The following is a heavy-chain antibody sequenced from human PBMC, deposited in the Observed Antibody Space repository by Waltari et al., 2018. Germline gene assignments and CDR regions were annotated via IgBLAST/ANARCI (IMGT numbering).Heavy chain of an antibody. D-gene: IGHD3-16*02. CDR2: ISGSGATP. Sequence: EVQLLESAGGLVTPGEALGLSCAASGFPFMGFAMTWVRQAPGEGLECVASISGSGATPFYADSVKGRFTIVRDNSRDTVYLQMNSLRVDDSAVYYCAKGSRGYTNYFFDSWGQGTLVSVSS. CDR3: AKGSRGYTNYFFDS. CDR1: GFPFMGFA. V-gene: IGHV3-23*01. J-gene: IGHJ4*02.